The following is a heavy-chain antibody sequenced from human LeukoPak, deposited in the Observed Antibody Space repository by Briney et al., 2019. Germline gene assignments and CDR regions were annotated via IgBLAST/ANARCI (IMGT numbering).Heavy chain of an antibody. CDR3: ARAWDGDYSIDY. D-gene: IGHD4-17*01. J-gene: IGHJ4*02. V-gene: IGHV3-33*01. CDR2: IWYDGSNK. Sequence: GGSLRLSCAASGFTFSSYGMHWVRQAPGKGLEWVAVIWYDGSNKYYADSVKGRFTISRDNSKNTLCLQMNSLRAEDTAVYYCARAWDGDYSIDYWGQGTLVTVSS. CDR1: GFTFSSYG.